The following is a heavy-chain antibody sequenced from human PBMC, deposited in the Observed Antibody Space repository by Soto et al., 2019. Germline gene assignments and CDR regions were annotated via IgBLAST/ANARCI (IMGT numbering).Heavy chain of an antibody. CDR1: GFTFDDYA. D-gene: IGHD6-13*01. J-gene: IGHJ4*02. V-gene: IGHV3-9*01. CDR2: ISWNSGSI. CDR3: AKDSVSSSYYFDY. Sequence: EVQLVESGGGLVQPGRSLRLSCAASGFTFDDYAMHWVRQAPGKGLEWVSGISWNSGSIGYADSVKGRFTISRDNAKNSLYLQMNSLRAEDTALYYCAKDSVSSSYYFDYWGQGTLVTVSS.